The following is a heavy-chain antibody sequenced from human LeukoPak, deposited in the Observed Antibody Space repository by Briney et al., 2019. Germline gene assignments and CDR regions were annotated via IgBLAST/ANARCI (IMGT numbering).Heavy chain of an antibody. J-gene: IGHJ4*02. Sequence: GGSLRLSCSASGFVFTIYTMYWVRQAPGKGPEYVSTISGSDNGFSTYYADSVKGRFTISRDNSKNTLYLQMNSLRAEDTAVYYCERGVGSGSRLRAGDYWGQGTLVTVSS. CDR1: GFVFTIYT. D-gene: IGHD1-26*01. V-gene: IGHV3-64*04. CDR3: ERGVGSGSRLRAGDY. CDR2: ISGSDNGFST.